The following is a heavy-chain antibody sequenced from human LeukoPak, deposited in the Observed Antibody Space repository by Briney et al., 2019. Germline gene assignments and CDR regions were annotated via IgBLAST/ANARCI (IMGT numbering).Heavy chain of an antibody. D-gene: IGHD2-8*01. J-gene: IGHJ4*02. V-gene: IGHV4-34*01. Sequence: SETLSLTCAVYGGSFSGYYWSWIRQPPGKGLEWIGEINHSGSTNYNPSLKSRVTISVDTSKNQFSLKLSSVTAADTAVYYCARRGMVYARGWLAGWGQGTLVTVSS. CDR2: INHSGST. CDR3: ARRGMVYARGWLAG. CDR1: GGSFSGYY.